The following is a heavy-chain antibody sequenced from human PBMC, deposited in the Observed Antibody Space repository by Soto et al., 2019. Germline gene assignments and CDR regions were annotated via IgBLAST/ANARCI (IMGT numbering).Heavy chain of an antibody. CDR2: FDPEDGET. Sequence: VASVKVSCKVSGYTLTELSMHWVRQAPGKGLEWMGGFDPEDGETIYAQKFQGRVTMTEDTSTDTAYIELSSLRSEDTAVYYCATGFYNWFDPWGQGTLVTVSS. V-gene: IGHV1-24*01. CDR3: ATGFYNWFDP. J-gene: IGHJ5*02. CDR1: GYTLTELS.